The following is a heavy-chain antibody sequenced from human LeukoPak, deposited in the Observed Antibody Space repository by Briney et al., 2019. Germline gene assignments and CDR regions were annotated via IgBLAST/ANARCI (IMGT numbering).Heavy chain of an antibody. Sequence: ASVKVSCKVSGYTLTELSMHWVRQAPGKGLEWMGGFDPEDGETIYAQKFQGRVTLTEDTSTDTAYMGLSSLRSEDTAVYYCATESGYSYGWYYFDYWGQGTLVTVSS. J-gene: IGHJ4*02. CDR2: FDPEDGET. D-gene: IGHD5-18*01. CDR1: GYTLTELS. V-gene: IGHV1-24*01. CDR3: ATESGYSYGWYYFDY.